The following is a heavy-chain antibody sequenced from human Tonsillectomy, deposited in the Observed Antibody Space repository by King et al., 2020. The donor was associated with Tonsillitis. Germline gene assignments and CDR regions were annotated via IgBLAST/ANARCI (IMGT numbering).Heavy chain of an antibody. CDR1: GFTFSNYA. V-gene: IGHV3-23*03. D-gene: IGHD6-13*01. CDR3: AKVGATGNDRGYFDY. Sequence: VQLVESGGGLVQPGGSLRLSCAASGFTFSNYAMSWVRQAPGKGLEWVSVMYSGGSSTYYADSVKGRFTISRDNSKNTLYLQMNSLRAEDTAIYYCAKVGATGNDRGYFDYWGQGTLVTVSS. J-gene: IGHJ4*02. CDR2: MYSGGSST.